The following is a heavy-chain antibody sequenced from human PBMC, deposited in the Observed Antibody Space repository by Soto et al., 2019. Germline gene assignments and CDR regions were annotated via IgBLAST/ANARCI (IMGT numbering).Heavy chain of an antibody. V-gene: IGHV3-53*01. CDR1: GFTVSSSY. D-gene: IGHD1-26*01. J-gene: IGHJ4*02. CDR2: LYTVTDT. Sequence: GGSLRLSCAVSGFTVSSSYLTWVRQAPGKGLEWVAFLYTVTDTVYADSVKGGFTISRDSSKNALYLQMHSLRAEDTAMYFCAIPRYTGTYSGRFLDYWGQESLLTV. CDR3: AIPRYTGTYSGRFLDY.